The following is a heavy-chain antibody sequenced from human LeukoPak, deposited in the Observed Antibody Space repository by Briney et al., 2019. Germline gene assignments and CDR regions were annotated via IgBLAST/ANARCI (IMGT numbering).Heavy chain of an antibody. CDR2: IYSSGNT. CDR3: AREYSSGRYFDY. D-gene: IGHD6-19*01. CDR1: GGSISSYY. J-gene: IGHJ4*02. Sequence: SETLSLTSNVSGGSISSYYWSWIRQPAGKGLDWIGRIYSSGNTNYNPSLKSRVTMSVDTSKNQLSLNLGSVTAADTAVYYCAREYSSGRYFDYWGQGTLVTVSS. V-gene: IGHV4-4*07.